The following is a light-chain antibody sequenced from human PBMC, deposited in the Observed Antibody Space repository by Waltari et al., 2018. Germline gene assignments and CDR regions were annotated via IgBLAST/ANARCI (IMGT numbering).Light chain of an antibody. J-gene: IGKJ2*01. Sequence: VLTQSPGTLSLSPGERATLSCRASQSLTKRYLAGYQQKPGQAPRLRIYGASSRAAGIPDRFSGSGSGRDFTLTISRLEPEDFAVYDCQQYGSSVMYTFGQGTKLEIK. CDR1: QSLTKRY. CDR2: GAS. CDR3: QQYGSSVMYT. V-gene: IGKV3-20*01.